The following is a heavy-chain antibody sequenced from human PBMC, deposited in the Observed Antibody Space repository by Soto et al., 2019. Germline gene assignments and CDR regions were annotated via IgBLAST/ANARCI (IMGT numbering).Heavy chain of an antibody. V-gene: IGHV3-23*01. D-gene: IGHD3-9*01. CDR2: ISGSGGST. CDR3: AKVGGYDIRNNNWFDP. Sequence: PGGSLRLSCAASGFTFSSYAMSWVRQAPGKGLEWVSAISGSGGSTYYADSVKGRFTISRDNSTNTLYLQMNSLSAEETAVYYCAKVGGYDIRNNNWFDPWGQGTLVTVSS. J-gene: IGHJ5*02. CDR1: GFTFSSYA.